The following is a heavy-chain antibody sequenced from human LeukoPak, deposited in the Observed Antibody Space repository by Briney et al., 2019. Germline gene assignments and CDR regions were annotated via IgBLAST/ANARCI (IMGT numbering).Heavy chain of an antibody. CDR1: GYTFTVYY. J-gene: IGHJ4*02. CDR3: GSWDYGSGSYSPYY. D-gene: IGHD3-10*01. V-gene: IGHV1-2*02. CDR2: INPNNGGT. Sequence: ASVTVSCTASGYTFTVYYIHWVRQAPGQELEWLGWINPNNGGTKFAQKFQGRVTMTRDTSISTAYMELSGLGSDDTAVYYCGSWDYGSGSYSPYYWGQGTLVTVSS.